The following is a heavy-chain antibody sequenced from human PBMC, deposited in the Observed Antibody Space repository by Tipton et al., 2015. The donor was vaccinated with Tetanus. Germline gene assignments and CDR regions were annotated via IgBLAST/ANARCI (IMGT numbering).Heavy chain of an antibody. Sequence: TLSLTCALSGGLITTGGYSWGWIRQTPGQGLEWIGYIYQTDSTYSNPSLRSRLTISISRSKNQFSLKLTSVTAADTAVYYCVRGRGLGAYSFGFEYWGQGAQVIVSS. CDR3: VRGRGLGAYSFGFEY. D-gene: IGHD5-18*01. J-gene: IGHJ4*02. V-gene: IGHV4-30-2*01. CDR2: IYQTDST. CDR1: GGLITTGGYS.